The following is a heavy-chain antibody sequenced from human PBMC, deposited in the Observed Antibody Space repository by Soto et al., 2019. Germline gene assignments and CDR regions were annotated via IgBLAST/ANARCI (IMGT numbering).Heavy chain of an antibody. V-gene: IGHV1-69*02. J-gene: IGHJ4*02. CDR2: IIPILGIA. CDR1: GGTFSSYT. Sequence: QVQLVQSGAEVKKPGSSVKVSCKASGGTFSSYTISWVRQAPGQGLEWMGRIIPILGIANYAQKFQGRVTITADKSTSTAYMELSSLRSEDTAVYYCATEVDSGSTYYFDYWGQGTLVTVSS. CDR3: ATEVDSGSTYYFDY. D-gene: IGHD6-13*01.